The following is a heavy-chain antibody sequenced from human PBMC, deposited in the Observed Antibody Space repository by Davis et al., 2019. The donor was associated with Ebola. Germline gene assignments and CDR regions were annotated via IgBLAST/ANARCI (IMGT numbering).Heavy chain of an antibody. J-gene: IGHJ4*02. CDR1: RYTLPSYG. D-gene: IGHD2-15*01. CDR3: ARGEGYCSGGSCPPGLY. Sequence: ASVTVSRQSSRYTLPSYGFSWLRQAPGQGLEWMGWISAYNGNTNYAQKLQGRVAMTTDTPTSTAYMELRSLRSEDTAVYYCARGEGYCSGGSCPPGLYWGQGTLVTVSS. V-gene: IGHV1-18*01. CDR2: ISAYNGNT.